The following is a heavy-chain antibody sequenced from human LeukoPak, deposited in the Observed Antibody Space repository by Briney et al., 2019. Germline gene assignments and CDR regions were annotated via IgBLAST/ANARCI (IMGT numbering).Heavy chain of an antibody. J-gene: IGHJ4*02. D-gene: IGHD2/OR15-2a*01. CDR1: GFTFGDYA. Sequence: GGSLRLSCTASGFTFGDYAMSWVRQAPGKGLVWVGFIRSKAYGGTTEYAASVKGRFTISRDDSKSIAYLQMNSLKTEDTAVYYCTREVIGCFDYWGQGTLVTVSS. V-gene: IGHV3-49*04. CDR2: IRSKAYGGTT. CDR3: TREVIGCFDY.